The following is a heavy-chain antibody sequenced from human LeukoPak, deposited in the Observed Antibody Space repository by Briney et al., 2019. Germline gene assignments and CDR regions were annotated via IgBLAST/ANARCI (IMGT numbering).Heavy chain of an antibody. CDR3: ARSGRTDDFWSGYYAPWFDP. Sequence: SETLSLTCTVSGGSISSYYWSWIRQPPGKGLEWIGYIYYSGSTNYNPSLKSRVTISVDTSKNQFSLKLSSVTAADTAVYYCARSGRTDDFWSGYYAPWFDPWGQGTLATVSS. D-gene: IGHD3-3*01. CDR2: IYYSGST. CDR1: GGSISSYY. V-gene: IGHV4-59*01. J-gene: IGHJ5*02.